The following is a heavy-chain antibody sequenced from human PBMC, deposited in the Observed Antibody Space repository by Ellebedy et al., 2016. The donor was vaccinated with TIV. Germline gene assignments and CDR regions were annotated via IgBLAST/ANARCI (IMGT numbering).Heavy chain of an antibody. CDR3: ARKSLSNWSFDL. J-gene: IGHJ2*01. CDR1: GASINSY. CDR2: VYYSGNT. V-gene: IGHV4-59*01. Sequence: MPSETLSLTCTVSGASINSYWNWIRQPPARGLEYIGYVYYSGNTNDSPSLKDRVTISLDTSKSQFSLNLNSVTAADTAVYYCARKSLSNWSFDLWGRGTLVTVSS.